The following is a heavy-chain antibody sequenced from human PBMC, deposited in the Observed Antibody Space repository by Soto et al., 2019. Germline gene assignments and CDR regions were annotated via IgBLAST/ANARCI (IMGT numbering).Heavy chain of an antibody. D-gene: IGHD3-10*01. J-gene: IGHJ4*02. CDR3: AGEFAYFVS. CDR1: SGSFKSGIIS. V-gene: IGHV4-61*01. Sequence: ATLPLTCIVYSGSFKSGIISWPWIRQPPGKGREWIGYVYNTGRYSYNNSRKTRVSISMDTSKNQFSLNLGSVTTADTAVYCCAGEFAYFVSGGQGSLVT. CDR2: VYNTGRY.